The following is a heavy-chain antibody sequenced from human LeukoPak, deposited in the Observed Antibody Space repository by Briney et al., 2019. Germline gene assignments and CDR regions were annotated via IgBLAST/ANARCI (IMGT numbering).Heavy chain of an antibody. CDR1: GFTFSSYG. CDR3: AKGAAAAGSGGLHY. V-gene: IGHV3-30*18. D-gene: IGHD6-13*01. Sequence: PPGGSLRLSCAASGFTFSSYGMHWVRQAPGKGLEWVAVISYDGSNKYYADSVKGRFTISRDNSKNTLYLQMNSLRAEDTAVYYCAKGAAAAGSGGLHYWGQGTLVTVSS. J-gene: IGHJ4*02. CDR2: ISYDGSNK.